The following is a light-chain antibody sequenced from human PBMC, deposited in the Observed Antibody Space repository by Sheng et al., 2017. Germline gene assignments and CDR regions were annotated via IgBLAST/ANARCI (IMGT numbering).Light chain of an antibody. V-gene: IGLV2-14*03. Sequence: QSALTQPASVSGSPGQSITISCTGTSRDIGAYNYVSWYQQHPGKAPKLLIHDVTDRPSGVSVRFSGSKSGNTASLTISGLQAEDEPDYYCSSFTSTSTLFGTGTTVTVL. CDR3: SSFTSTSTL. CDR1: SRDIGAYNY. CDR2: DVT. J-gene: IGLJ1*01.